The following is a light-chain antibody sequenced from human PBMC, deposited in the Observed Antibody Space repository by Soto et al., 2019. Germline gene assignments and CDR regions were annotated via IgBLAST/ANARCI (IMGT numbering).Light chain of an antibody. CDR1: QSVSSN. CDR3: QQYNNWPPLT. CDR2: GAS. Sequence: EIVRTQSTVTLSVSPGERATLSCRASQSVSSNLAWYQQNPGQAPRLLIYGASTRATGIPARFSGSGSGTEFTLTISSLQSEDFAVYYCQQYNNWPPLTFGGGTKVAI. J-gene: IGKJ4*01. V-gene: IGKV3-15*01.